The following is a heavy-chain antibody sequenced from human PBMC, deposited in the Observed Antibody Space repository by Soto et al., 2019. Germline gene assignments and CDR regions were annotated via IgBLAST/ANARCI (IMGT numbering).Heavy chain of an antibody. J-gene: IGHJ4*01. CDR3: ARDSGYGSGSSVNHYLDC. D-gene: IGHD3-10*01. CDR2: IKTDASEK. V-gene: IGHV3-7*01. Sequence: PSETLSLTCFVSGDSINNTYWWSWVRQAPGKGLEWLATIKTDASEKKYVDSVKGRFTVSRDNAKNSLYLQMDSLRAEDTAVYYCARDSGYGSGSSVNHYLDCWGRGTLDTVSS. CDR1: GDSINNTYW.